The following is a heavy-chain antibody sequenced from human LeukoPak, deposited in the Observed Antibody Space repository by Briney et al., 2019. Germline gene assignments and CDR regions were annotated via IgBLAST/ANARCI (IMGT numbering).Heavy chain of an antibody. CDR2: IYYSGST. CDR1: GGSISSSNW. V-gene: IGHV4-4*02. Sequence: SGTLSLTCTVSGGSISSSNWWSWVRQPPGKGLEWIGEIYYSGSTNYNPSLKSRVTISVDKSKNQFSLKLSSVTAADTAVYYCARKGYDYGWFDPWGQGTLVTVSS. CDR3: ARKGYDYGWFDP. D-gene: IGHD5-12*01. J-gene: IGHJ5*02.